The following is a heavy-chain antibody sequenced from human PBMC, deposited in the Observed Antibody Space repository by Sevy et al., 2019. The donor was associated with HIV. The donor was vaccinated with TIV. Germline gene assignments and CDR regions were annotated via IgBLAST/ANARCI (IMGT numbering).Heavy chain of an antibody. CDR1: GFTFSDYY. V-gene: IGHV3-11*06. CDR2: ISSSSSNT. Sequence: GGSLRLSCAASGFTFSDYYMSWIRQAPGKGLEWVSYISSSSSNTNYADSVKGRFTISRDNAKNSLYLQMNSLRAEDTAVYYCARDLRTMVRGVIPNLDYWGQGTLVTVSS. J-gene: IGHJ4*02. CDR3: ARDLRTMVRGVIPNLDY. D-gene: IGHD3-10*01.